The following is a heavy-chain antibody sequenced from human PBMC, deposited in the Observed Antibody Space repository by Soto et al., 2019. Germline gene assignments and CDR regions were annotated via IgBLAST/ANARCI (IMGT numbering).Heavy chain of an antibody. CDR3: ARGLLAARPFDS. CDR2: ISYDAKSK. Sequence: AGGSLRLSCAASGFTFNTYGMHWVGQAPGKGLEWVAVISYDAKSKLYVDSVRGRFTISRDNSKNTLFLQMDSLRPEDTALYYCARGLLAARPFDSWGQGTLVTVSS. J-gene: IGHJ4*02. CDR1: GFTFNTYG. D-gene: IGHD6-25*01. V-gene: IGHV3-30*03.